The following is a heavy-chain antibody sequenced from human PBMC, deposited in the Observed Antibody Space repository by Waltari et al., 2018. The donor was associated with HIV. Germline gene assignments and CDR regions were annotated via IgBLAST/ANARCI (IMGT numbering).Heavy chain of an antibody. D-gene: IGHD5-12*01. V-gene: IGHV3-11*01. J-gene: IGHJ5*02. Sequence: QVQLVESGGGLVKPGGSLRLSCAASGFTCSDYYMRWIRQAPGKGLEWVSYISSSGSTIYYADSVKGRFTISRDNAKNSLYLQMNSLRAEDTAVYYCAREPSRDGYNRGTGWFDPWGQGTLVTVSS. CDR2: ISSSGSTI. CDR1: GFTCSDYY. CDR3: AREPSRDGYNRGTGWFDP.